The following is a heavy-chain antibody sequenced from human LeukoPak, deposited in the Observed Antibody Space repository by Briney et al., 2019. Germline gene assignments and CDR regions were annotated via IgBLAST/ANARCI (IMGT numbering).Heavy chain of an antibody. CDR2: INHSGST. Sequence: SETLSLTCAVYAGSFSGYYWSWLRQPPGKGLEWIGEINHSGSTNYNTSLKSRITISVDTSKNQFCVKLSSVTAADTAVYYCARLGAYDYVWGSYRHPGRLDYWDQGTLVIVSS. J-gene: IGHJ4*02. D-gene: IGHD3-16*02. CDR1: AGSFSGYY. V-gene: IGHV4-34*01. CDR3: ARLGAYDYVWGSYRHPGRLDY.